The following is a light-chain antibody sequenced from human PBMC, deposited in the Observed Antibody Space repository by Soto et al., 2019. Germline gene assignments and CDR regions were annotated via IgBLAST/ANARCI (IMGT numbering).Light chain of an antibody. CDR1: QNINSN. CDR3: QQYHNWPPRT. V-gene: IGKV3-15*01. Sequence: EIVMTQSPATLSESPGERATLSCRPSQNINSNLAWYQQKPGQAPRLLIYGASTRATGIPARFSGSGSGTEFTLTISSLQSEDFAVYYCQQYHNWPPRTFGQGTKVDIK. CDR2: GAS. J-gene: IGKJ1*01.